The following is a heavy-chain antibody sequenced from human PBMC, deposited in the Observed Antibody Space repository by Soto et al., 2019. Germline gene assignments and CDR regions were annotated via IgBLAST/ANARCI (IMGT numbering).Heavy chain of an antibody. V-gene: IGHV3-53*01. CDR3: ARPGGGGGY. Sequence: EVQLVESGGGLIQPGGSLRLSCAVSGFTVSNNYMSWVRQAPGKGLEGVSVIYSGGYTAYGDSVKGRFTISRDNSKNTAFLQINGRGPEEPVVYCSARPGGGGGYWGQGTLVTVSS. J-gene: IGHJ4*02. D-gene: IGHD3-10*01. CDR2: IYSGGYT. CDR1: GFTVSNNY.